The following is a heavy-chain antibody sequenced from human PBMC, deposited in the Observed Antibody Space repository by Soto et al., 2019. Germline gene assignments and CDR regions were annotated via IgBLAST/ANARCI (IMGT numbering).Heavy chain of an antibody. CDR1: GGTFSSYA. J-gene: IGHJ4*02. V-gene: IGHV1-69*01. Sequence: QVQVVQSGAEVKKPGSSVKVSCKASGGTFSSYAVSWVRQAPGQGLEWMGGIIPIIGTAEYAEKFQGRVTIFADESTSTAYMELSSLRSEDTAVYYCARATKGGYCSGGSCHSFDYWGQGTLVSVSS. CDR3: ARATKGGYCSGGSCHSFDY. CDR2: IIPIIGTA. D-gene: IGHD2-15*01.